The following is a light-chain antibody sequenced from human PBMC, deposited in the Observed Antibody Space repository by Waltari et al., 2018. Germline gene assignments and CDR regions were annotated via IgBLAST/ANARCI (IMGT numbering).Light chain of an antibody. CDR1: SSDVGGYNY. V-gene: IGLV2-11*01. CDR2: DVS. Sequence: QSALTQPRSVSGSPGQSVTISCPGTSSDVGGYNYVSWYQQPPGKAPKLMIYDVSKRPSGVPDRFSGSKSGNTASLTISGLQAEDEADYYCCSYAGSYTYVFGTETKVTVL. J-gene: IGLJ1*01. CDR3: CSYAGSYTYV.